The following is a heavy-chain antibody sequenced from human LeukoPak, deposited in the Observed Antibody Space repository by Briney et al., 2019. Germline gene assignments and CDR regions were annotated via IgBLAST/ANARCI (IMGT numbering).Heavy chain of an antibody. V-gene: IGHV1-46*03. CDR3: VRELRGGYFDF. CDR2: FYPSAGTS. J-gene: IGHJ4*02. Sequence: ASVKVSCKASGYTFTDYYIHWVRQAPGRGPEYVGVFYPSAGTSHSPQRSRGRVTLTSDTSASTVYVEVGSLKSEDTAIYYCVRELRGGYFDFWGQGTLVTVSS. CDR1: GYTFTDYY. D-gene: IGHD2-21*01.